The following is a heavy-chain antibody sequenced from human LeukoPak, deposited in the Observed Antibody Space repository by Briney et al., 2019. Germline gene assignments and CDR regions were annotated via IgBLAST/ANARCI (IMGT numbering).Heavy chain of an antibody. CDR3: ASPPEVDTAMAGGFDY. J-gene: IGHJ4*02. CDR2: IIPIFGTA. Sequence: ASVKVSXKASGGTFSSYAISWVRQAPGQGLEWMGGIIPIFGTANYAQKFQGRVTITTDESTSTAYMELSSLRSEDTAVYYCASPPEVDTAMAGGFDYWGQGTLVTVSS. CDR1: GGTFSSYA. D-gene: IGHD5-18*01. V-gene: IGHV1-69*05.